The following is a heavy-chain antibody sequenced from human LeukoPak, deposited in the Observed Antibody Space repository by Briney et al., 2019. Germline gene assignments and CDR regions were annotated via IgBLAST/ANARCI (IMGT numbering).Heavy chain of an antibody. CDR2: IGASGGTT. D-gene: IGHD3-3*01. J-gene: IGHJ4*02. Sequence: GGSLRLSCAASGFIFSSYAMSWVRQAPGKGLEWVSRIGASGGTTSYADSVRGRFTISRDNSKNTLFLQMNSLRAEDTAVYYCAKRETSFGYYFYYWGQGTLGTASS. CDR3: AKRETSFGYYFYY. V-gene: IGHV3-23*01. CDR1: GFIFSSYA.